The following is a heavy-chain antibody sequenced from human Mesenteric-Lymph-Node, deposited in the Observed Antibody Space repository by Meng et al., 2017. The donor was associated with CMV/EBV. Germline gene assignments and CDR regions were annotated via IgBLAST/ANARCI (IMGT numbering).Heavy chain of an antibody. D-gene: IGHD2-21*01. J-gene: IGHJ6*02. Sequence: GGSLRLSCAASGFIFSSYDMHWVRQATGSGLEWVSAIGADGETYYPDSVKGRFTISRENARNSLYLQMNSLTVGDTAVYYCARILYLAGSRNYYGMDVWGQGTTVTVSS. CDR3: ARILYLAGSRNYYGMDV. CDR1: GFIFSSYD. V-gene: IGHV3-13*01. CDR2: IGADGET.